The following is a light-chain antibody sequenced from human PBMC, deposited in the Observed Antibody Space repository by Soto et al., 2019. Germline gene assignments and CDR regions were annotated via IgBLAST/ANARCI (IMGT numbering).Light chain of an antibody. V-gene: IGKV3-15*01. CDR1: QSISRN. CDR2: AAS. J-gene: IGKJ5*01. Sequence: EIVMTQSPATLSVSPGERATLSCRASQSISRNLAWYQQKPGQAPRLLIYAASTSATGLPARFSGSGSGTEFTLTISSLQSEDFAIYYCQQRSSWPITFGQGTRLEIK. CDR3: QQRSSWPIT.